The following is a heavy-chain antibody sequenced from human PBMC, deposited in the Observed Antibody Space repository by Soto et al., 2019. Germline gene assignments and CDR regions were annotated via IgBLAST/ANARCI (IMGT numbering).Heavy chain of an antibody. CDR1: GGTFNSYT. J-gene: IGHJ3*01. Sequence: QVQLVQSGAELKKPGSSVKVSCKPSGGTFNSYTFGWVRQAPGQGLEWVGRIIPILGLTNNAQKFQGRLTVTADKSTATAYMELSSLRSEDTAIYYCAGQSPGAGDRAFDLWGQETMVTVSS. V-gene: IGHV1-69*02. CDR3: AGQSPGAGDRAFDL. D-gene: IGHD3-16*01. CDR2: IIPILGLT.